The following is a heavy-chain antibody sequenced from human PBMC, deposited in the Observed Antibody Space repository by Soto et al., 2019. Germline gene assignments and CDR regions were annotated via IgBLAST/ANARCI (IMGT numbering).Heavy chain of an antibody. CDR1: GGSFSGYY. V-gene: IGHV4-34*01. CDR2: INNSGST. J-gene: IGHJ5*02. D-gene: IGHD3-10*01. CDR3: ARIIVRGVISWFDP. Sequence: QVQLQQWGAGLLKPSETLSLTCAVYGGSFSGYYWGWIRQPPGKGLEWIGEINNSGSTDYNPSLKSQVTITVDTSKNQFSLKLSSATAADTAVYYCARIIVRGVISWFDPWGEGTLVTVSS.